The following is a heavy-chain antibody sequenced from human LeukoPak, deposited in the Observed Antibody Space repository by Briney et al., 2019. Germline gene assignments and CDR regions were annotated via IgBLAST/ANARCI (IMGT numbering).Heavy chain of an antibody. Sequence: PSETLSLTCTVSGGSISSDYWQWIRQPPGKGLEWIGYIYNSESNNYNPSLKSRVTISIDTSKNQFSLKLTSVTAADTAVYYCATRGYWGQGTLVTVSS. D-gene: IGHD3-10*01. J-gene: IGHJ4*02. CDR3: ATRGY. CDR1: GGSISSDY. CDR2: IYNSESN. V-gene: IGHV4-59*08.